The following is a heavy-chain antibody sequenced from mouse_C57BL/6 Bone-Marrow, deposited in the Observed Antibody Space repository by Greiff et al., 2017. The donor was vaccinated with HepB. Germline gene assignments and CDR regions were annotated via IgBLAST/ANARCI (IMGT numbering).Heavy chain of an antibody. CDR1: GYTFTSYW. Sequence: QVQLQQSGAELVKPGASVKLSCKASGYTFTSYWMHWVKQRPGQGLEWIGMIHPNSGSTNYNEKFKSKATLTVDKSSSTAYMQLSSLTSEDSAVYYCARLRYYGSSYDWFAYWGQGTLVTVSA. D-gene: IGHD1-1*01. CDR3: ARLRYYGSSYDWFAY. CDR2: IHPNSGST. J-gene: IGHJ3*01. V-gene: IGHV1-64*01.